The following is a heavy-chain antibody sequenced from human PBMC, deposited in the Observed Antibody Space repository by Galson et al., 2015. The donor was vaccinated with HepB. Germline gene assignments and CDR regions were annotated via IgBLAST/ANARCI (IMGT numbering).Heavy chain of an antibody. V-gene: IGHV4-4*02. CDR1: GDSISSSNW. CDR3: ASSEDTESNAFDI. D-gene: IGHD1-14*01. J-gene: IGHJ3*02. Sequence: ETLSLTCAVSGDSISSSNWWRWVRQPPGKGLEWIGEIYHSGSTNYNPSLKSRVTISVDKSKNQFSLKLSSVTAADTAVYYCASSEDTESNAFDIWGQGTMVTVSS. CDR2: IYHSGST.